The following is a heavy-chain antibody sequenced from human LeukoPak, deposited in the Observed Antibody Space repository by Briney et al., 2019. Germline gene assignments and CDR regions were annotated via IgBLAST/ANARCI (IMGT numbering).Heavy chain of an antibody. CDR1: GGTFSSYA. V-gene: IGHV1-69*04. D-gene: IGHD1-1*01. J-gene: IGHJ4*02. CDR3: ARGGVERRLGHFDY. CDR2: IIPILGIA. Sequence: SVKVSCKASGGTFSSYAISWVRQAPGQGLEWMGRIIPILGIANYAQKFQGRVTITADKSTSTAYMELSSLRSEDTAVYYCARGGVERRLGHFDYWGQGTLVTVSS.